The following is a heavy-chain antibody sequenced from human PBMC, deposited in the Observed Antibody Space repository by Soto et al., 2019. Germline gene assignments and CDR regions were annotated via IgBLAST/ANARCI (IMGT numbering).Heavy chain of an antibody. J-gene: IGHJ4*02. CDR2: ISTYSGNT. CDR1: GYTFTSYG. D-gene: IGHD3-3*01. CDR3: ARNLFGVIIMGDY. V-gene: IGHV1-18*04. Sequence: ASVKVSCKASGYTFTSYGISWVRQAPGQGLEWMGWISTYSGNTDYAQKFQGRITMTTDTSTGTVYMELRSLRSDDTAVYFCARNLFGVIIMGDYWGQGTLVTVSS.